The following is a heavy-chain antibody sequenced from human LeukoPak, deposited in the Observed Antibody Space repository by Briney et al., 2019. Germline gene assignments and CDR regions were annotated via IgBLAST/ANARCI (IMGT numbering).Heavy chain of an antibody. D-gene: IGHD4-17*01. V-gene: IGHV3-15*01. CDR1: GFTFSNVW. CDR3: TASLVDDSGDYEPLLDY. CDR2: IKSITDGGTT. Sequence: GGTLRLSCAASGFTFSNVWMSWVRHAPGKGLGWVGRIKSITDGGTTDYAEHVKRRFTISREDSKNTLYLQMNSLKTEDTAVYYCTASLVDDSGDYEPLLDYWGQGTLVTVSS. J-gene: IGHJ4*02.